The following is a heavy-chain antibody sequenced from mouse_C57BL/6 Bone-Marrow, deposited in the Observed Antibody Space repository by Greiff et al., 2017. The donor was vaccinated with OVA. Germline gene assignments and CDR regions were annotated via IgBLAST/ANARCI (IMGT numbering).Heavy chain of an antibody. CDR1: GYTFTSYW. J-gene: IGHJ2*01. V-gene: IGHV1-69*01. CDR2: TDPSDSYT. CDR3: ARSGDVDY. D-gene: IGHD3-1*01. Sequence: QVQLQQPGAELVMPGASVKLSCKASGYTFTSYWMHWVKQRPGQGLEWIGETDPSDSYTNYNQKFKGKSTLTVDNSSSTAYMQLSSLTAEDSAVYYCARSGDVDYWGQGTTLTVSS.